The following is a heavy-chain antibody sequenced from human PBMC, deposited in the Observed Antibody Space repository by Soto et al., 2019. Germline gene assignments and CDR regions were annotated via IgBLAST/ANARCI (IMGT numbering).Heavy chain of an antibody. CDR3: ARGPTGWFGYDY. D-gene: IGHD3-10*01. V-gene: IGHV3-74*01. Sequence: EVQLVESGGGLVQPGGSLRLSCAASGFTFSSSWMHWVRQAPGKGLVWVSRINSGASTTNYVDSVKGRFTISRDNARNTLYLQMDSLTADDTAVYYCARGPTGWFGYDYWGQGTLVTVSP. J-gene: IGHJ4*02. CDR1: GFTFSSSW. CDR2: INSGASTT.